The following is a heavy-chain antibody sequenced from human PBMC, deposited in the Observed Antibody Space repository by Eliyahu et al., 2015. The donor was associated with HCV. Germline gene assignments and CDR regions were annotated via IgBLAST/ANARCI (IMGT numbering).Heavy chain of an antibody. V-gene: IGHV3-66*01. CDR1: GFTVSSNY. J-gene: IGHJ4*02. D-gene: IGHD4-23*01. Sequence: EVQLVESGGGLVQPGGSLRLSCAASGFTVSSNYMSWVLRAPGGGRREGVSVIYSGGSTYYADSVKGRFTISRDNSKNTLYLQMNSLRAEDTAVYYCARGQWSLHYFDYWGQGTLVTVSS. CDR3: ARGQWSLHYFDY. CDR2: IYSGGST.